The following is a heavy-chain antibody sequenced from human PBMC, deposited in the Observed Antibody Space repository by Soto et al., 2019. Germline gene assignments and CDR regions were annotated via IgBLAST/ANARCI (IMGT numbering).Heavy chain of an antibody. V-gene: IGHV3-30-3*01. Sequence: SLRLSCAASGFTFSSYAMHWVRQAPGKGLEWVAVISYDGSNKYYADSVKGRFTISRDNSKNTLYLQMNSLRAEDTAVYYCARGTYYYDSSGPSFDYWGQGTLVTVSS. D-gene: IGHD3-22*01. J-gene: IGHJ4*02. CDR1: GFTFSSYA. CDR3: ARGTYYYDSSGPSFDY. CDR2: ISYDGSNK.